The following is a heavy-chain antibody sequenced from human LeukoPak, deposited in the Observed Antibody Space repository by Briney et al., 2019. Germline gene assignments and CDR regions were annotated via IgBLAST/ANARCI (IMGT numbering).Heavy chain of an antibody. V-gene: IGHV4-59*08. CDR1: GGSISDYY. J-gene: IGHJ5*02. CDR2: IYYSGST. D-gene: IGHD6-13*01. Sequence: SETLSLTCTVSGGSISDYYWNWIRQTPGRGLEWIGYIYYSGSTNYNPSVKSRVTISVDTSKNQFSLKLTSVTAADTAVYYCARSGVPAARGDWFDPWGQGTLVTVSS. CDR3: ARSGVPAARGDWFDP.